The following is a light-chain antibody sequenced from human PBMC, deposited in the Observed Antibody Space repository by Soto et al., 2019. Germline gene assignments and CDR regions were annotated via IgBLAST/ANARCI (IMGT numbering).Light chain of an antibody. J-gene: IGLJ3*02. Sequence: QSALTQPASVSGSPGQSITISCTGTSGDVGAYNYVSWYQQHPGKAPKLLIYDVTNRPSGVSNRFSGSKSGNTASLTISGLQAEDEADYYCSSYTSSDTVVFGGGTKPIVL. CDR1: SGDVGAYNY. CDR2: DVT. CDR3: SSYTSSDTVV. V-gene: IGLV2-14*01.